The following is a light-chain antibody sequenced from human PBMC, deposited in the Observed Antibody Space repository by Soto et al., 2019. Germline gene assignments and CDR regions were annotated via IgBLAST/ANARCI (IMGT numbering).Light chain of an antibody. Sequence: QSVLTQPPSVSGAPRQRVTISCSGSRSNVGNNAVNWYQQLPGKAPKLLIYYDDLLPSGVSDRFSGSKSGTSASLAISGLPSEDEAQYYCAVWDDSLNGVVFGGGTKVTVL. J-gene: IGLJ3*02. CDR1: RSNVGNNA. CDR3: AVWDDSLNGVV. V-gene: IGLV1-36*01. CDR2: YDD.